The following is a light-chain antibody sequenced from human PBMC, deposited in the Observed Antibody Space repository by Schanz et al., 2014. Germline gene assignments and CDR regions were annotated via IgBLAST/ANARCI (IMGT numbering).Light chain of an antibody. CDR3: AAWDDSLNGWV. CDR1: SSNIGAGKY. J-gene: IGLJ3*02. CDR2: DDT. V-gene: IGLV1-40*01. Sequence: QSVLTQPPSVSGAPGQRLTISCSGSSSNIGAGKYVNWYRQFPGTAPKLLIYDDTNRPSGVPDRFSGSKSGTSASLAISGLQSEDEADYYCAAWDDSLNGWVFGGGTKLTVL.